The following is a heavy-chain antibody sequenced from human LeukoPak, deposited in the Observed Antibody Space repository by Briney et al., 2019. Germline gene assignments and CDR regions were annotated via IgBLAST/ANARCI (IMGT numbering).Heavy chain of an antibody. CDR2: ISYDGSNK. CDR1: GFTFSSYG. V-gene: IGHV3-30*18. J-gene: IGHJ6*02. Sequence: GGSLRLSCAASGFTFSSYGMPWVRQAPGKWLEWVAVISYDGSNKYYADSVKGRFTISRDNSKNTLYLQMNSLRAEDTAVYYCAKDLVPAAIMVVYYYYGMDVWGQGTTVTVSS. CDR3: AKDLVPAAIMVVYYYYGMDV. D-gene: IGHD2-2*02.